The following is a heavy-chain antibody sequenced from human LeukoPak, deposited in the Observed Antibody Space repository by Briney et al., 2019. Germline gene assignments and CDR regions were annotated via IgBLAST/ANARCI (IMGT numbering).Heavy chain of an antibody. D-gene: IGHD3-3*01. Sequence: TGGSLRLSCAASGFTFSSYWMSWVRQAPGKGLEWVANIKQDGSEKYYVDSVKGRFTISRDNAKNSLYLQMNSLRAEDTAVYYCAREPRVLRFLEGPPTLPIYYMDVWGKGTTVTVSS. CDR1: GFTFSSYW. CDR3: AREPRVLRFLEGPPTLPIYYMDV. V-gene: IGHV3-7*01. J-gene: IGHJ6*03. CDR2: IKQDGSEK.